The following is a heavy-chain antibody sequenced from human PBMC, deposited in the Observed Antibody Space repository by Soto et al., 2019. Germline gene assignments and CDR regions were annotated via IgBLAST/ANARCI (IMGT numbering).Heavy chain of an antibody. CDR1: GYTLTELS. CDR3: ATATFGYDYLSQLAGLDY. CDR2: FDPEDGET. V-gene: IGHV1-24*01. Sequence: ASVKVSCKVSGYTLTELSMHWVRQAPGKGLEWMGGFDPEDGETIYAQKFQGRVTMTEDTSTDTAYMELSSLRSEDTAVYYCATATFGYDYLSQLAGLDYWGQGTLVTVS. D-gene: IGHD5-12*01. J-gene: IGHJ4*02.